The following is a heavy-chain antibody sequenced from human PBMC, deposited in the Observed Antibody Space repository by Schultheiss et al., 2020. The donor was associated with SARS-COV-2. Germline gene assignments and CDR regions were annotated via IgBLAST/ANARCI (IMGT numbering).Heavy chain of an antibody. CDR2: VIHSGGT. D-gene: IGHD6-19*01. CDR3: SRGRTSVIPSPVLGLGPLYFSYYMDV. CDR1: GESFSGFS. V-gene: IGHV4-34*01. Sequence: SETLSLTCAVYGESFSGFSWTWIRQSPGKGLEWIGQVIHSGGTHFNPSLKRRLTISIDTSKRQFSLRLTSVTAADTATYYCSRGRTSVIPSPVLGLGPLYFSYYMDVWGKGAAVTVSS. J-gene: IGHJ6*03.